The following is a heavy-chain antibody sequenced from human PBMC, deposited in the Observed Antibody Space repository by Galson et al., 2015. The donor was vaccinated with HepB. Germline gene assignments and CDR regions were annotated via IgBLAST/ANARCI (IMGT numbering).Heavy chain of an antibody. V-gene: IGHV3-7*03. CDR3: ARNFDL. Sequence: SLRLSCAASGFTFTNCWIHWVRQAPGKGLEWLARIKQDGSGKYYVDSVKGRFTISRDNAKNSLSLQMNSLRAEDTAVYYCARNFDLWGRGTLVTVSS. J-gene: IGHJ2*01. CDR1: GFTFTNCW. CDR2: IKQDGSGK.